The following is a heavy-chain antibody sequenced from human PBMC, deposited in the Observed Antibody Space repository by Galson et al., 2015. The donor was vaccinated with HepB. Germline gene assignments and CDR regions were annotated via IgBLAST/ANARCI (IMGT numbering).Heavy chain of an antibody. CDR3: ARGPRTYSSGWYFDY. CDR1: GYTFTGYH. J-gene: IGHJ4*02. Sequence: SVKVSCKASGYTFTGYHMHWVRQAPGQGLEWMGWINPNSGGTNYAQKFQGWVTMTRDTSISTAYMELSRLRSDDTAVYYCARGPRTYSSGWYFDYWGQGTLVTVSS. V-gene: IGHV1-2*04. CDR2: INPNSGGT. D-gene: IGHD6-19*01.